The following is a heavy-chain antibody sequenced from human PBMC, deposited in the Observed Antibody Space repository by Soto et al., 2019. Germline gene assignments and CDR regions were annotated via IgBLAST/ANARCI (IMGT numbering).Heavy chain of an antibody. D-gene: IGHD3-3*01. J-gene: IGHJ6*02. CDR3: ARGPTIFGVVQDFGMDV. CDR2: NRAYNGYA. CDR1: GYTFTTFG. Sequence: QVQLVQSGAEVKKPGASVKVSCKASGYTFTTFGISWVRQAPGQGLEWMGWNRAYNGYANYAQRLQGRVTMTTDTSASXXYMEMRSLRSDDTAVYYCARGPTIFGVVQDFGMDVWGQGTTVTVSS. V-gene: IGHV1-18*01.